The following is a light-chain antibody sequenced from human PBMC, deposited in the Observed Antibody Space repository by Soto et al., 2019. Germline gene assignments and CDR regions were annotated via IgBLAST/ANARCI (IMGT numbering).Light chain of an antibody. J-gene: IGKJ2*01. CDR1: QSISSN. CDR3: QQYSNWPFA. Sequence: EIVLTQSPATLSVSPGERATLSCRASQSISSNLAWYQLKPGQAPRLLIYGASARATGVPANFSGSGSGTEFNLTITSLQSGDFAFYYFQQYSNWPFAFGQGTKLEIK. V-gene: IGKV3D-15*01. CDR2: GAS.